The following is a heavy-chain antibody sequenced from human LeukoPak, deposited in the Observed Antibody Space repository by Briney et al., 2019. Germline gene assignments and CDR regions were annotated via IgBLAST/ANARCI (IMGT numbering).Heavy chain of an antibody. J-gene: IGHJ6*03. CDR2: MNTNSGNT. CDR3: ARGWYPSGREVTHSQYYYMDV. V-gene: IGHV1-8*02. CDR1: GYTVSSFN. Sequence: VSVKVSCKTSGYTVSSFNINWVRQATGQGLEWMGWMNTNSGNTGSAQKFQGRITMTRNISISTAYMELSSLRSEDTAVYYCARGWYPSGREVTHSQYYYMDVWGKGSTITVSS. D-gene: IGHD6-13*01.